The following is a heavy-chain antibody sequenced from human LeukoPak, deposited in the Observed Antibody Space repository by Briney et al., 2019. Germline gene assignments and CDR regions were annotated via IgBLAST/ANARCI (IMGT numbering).Heavy chain of an antibody. CDR1: GFTFSSYA. CDR2: ISSSSNYI. Sequence: PGGSLRLSCAASGFTFSSYAMSWVRQAPGKGLEWVSSISSSSNYIYYADSVKGRFTVSRDNAKNSLYRQMNSLRVDDTAVYYCARVEMATIGDYWGQGTLVTVSS. CDR3: ARVEMATIGDY. J-gene: IGHJ4*02. V-gene: IGHV3-21*01. D-gene: IGHD5-24*01.